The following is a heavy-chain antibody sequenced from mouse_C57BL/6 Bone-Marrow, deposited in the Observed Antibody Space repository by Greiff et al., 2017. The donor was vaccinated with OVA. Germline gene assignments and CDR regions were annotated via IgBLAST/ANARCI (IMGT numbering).Heavy chain of an antibody. J-gene: IGHJ4*01. V-gene: IGHV1-18*01. CDR2: INPNNGGT. CDR3: ARPSPHYYDYDGYAMDY. CDR1: GYTFTDYN. Sequence: EVQGVESGPELVKPGASVKIPCKASGYTFTDYNMDWVKQSHGKSLEWIGDINPNNGGTIYNQKFKGKATLTVAKSSSTAYMELRSLTSEDTAVYYCARPSPHYYDYDGYAMDYWGQGTSVTVSS. D-gene: IGHD2-4*01.